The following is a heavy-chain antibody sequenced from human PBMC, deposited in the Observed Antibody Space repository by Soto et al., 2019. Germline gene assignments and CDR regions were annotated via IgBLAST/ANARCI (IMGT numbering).Heavy chain of an antibody. V-gene: IGHV1-18*01. J-gene: IGHJ5*02. D-gene: IGHD3-3*01. CDR1: GYTFTSYG. CDR3: ARVWHWSGSYSGWFDT. CDR2: ISAYNGNT. Sequence: ASVKVSCKASGYTFTSYGISWVRQAPGQGLEWMGWISAYNGNTNYAQKLQGRVTMTTDTSTSTAYMELRSLRSDETAVYYCARVWHWSGSYSGWFDTWGQGTLVTVSS.